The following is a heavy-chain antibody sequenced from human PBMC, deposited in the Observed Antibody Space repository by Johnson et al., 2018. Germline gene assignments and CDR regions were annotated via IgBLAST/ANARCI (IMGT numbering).Heavy chain of an antibody. CDR3: ARDRARVDAIIDTVDAFEI. CDR2: ISYDGSNT. CDR1: GFTFSSYG. Sequence: QVQLVQSGGGVVQPGRSLRLSCAASGFTFSSYGMHWVRQAPGKGLEWVAVISYDGSNTYYADSVKGRFTISRDNSKNTLYLRMNSLRAEDTAVYYCARDRARVDAIIDTVDAFEIGGQGTMVTVSS. D-gene: IGHD2-8*01. V-gene: IGHV3-30*03. J-gene: IGHJ3*02.